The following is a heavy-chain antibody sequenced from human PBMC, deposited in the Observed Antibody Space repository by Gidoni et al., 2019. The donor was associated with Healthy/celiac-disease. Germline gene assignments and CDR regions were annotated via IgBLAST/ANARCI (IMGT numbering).Heavy chain of an antibody. CDR2: ISSSSSYI. V-gene: IGHV3-21*01. J-gene: IGHJ4*02. CDR1: GFTFSSYS. CDR3: AREGPGGTCCFFDY. Sequence: EVQLVESGGGLVKPGGSLRLSCAASGFTFSSYSMNWVRQAPGKGLEWVSSISSSSSYIYYADSVKGRFTISRDNAKNSLYLQMNSLRAEDTAVYYCAREGPGGTCCFFDYWGQGTLVTVSS. D-gene: IGHD2-2*01.